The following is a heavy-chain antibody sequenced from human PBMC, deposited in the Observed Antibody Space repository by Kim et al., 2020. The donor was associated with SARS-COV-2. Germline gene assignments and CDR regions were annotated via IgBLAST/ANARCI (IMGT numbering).Heavy chain of an antibody. CDR3: AKDFWSGPHPFYYHFMDV. J-gene: IGHJ6*03. Sequence: ASVKVSCKASGFTLTTYYIHWVRQAPGQGLEWMGRIHPSTGGTDFAQKFQGRVTMTSDTSISTAYMELNGLRSDDTAIYYCAKDFWSGPHPFYYHFMDVWGKGTTVTVSS. D-gene: IGHD3-3*01. V-gene: IGHV1-2*06. CDR2: IHPSTGGT. CDR1: GFTLTTYY.